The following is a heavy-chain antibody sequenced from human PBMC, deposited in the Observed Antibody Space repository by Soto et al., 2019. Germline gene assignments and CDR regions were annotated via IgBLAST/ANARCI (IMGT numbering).Heavy chain of an antibody. Sequence: VQLVESGGGVVQPGRSLRLSCAASGFTFSSFGMHWVRQAPGKGLEWVAVISYDGSEKYHADSVKGRFTISRDNSKNTLYLQMNSLRAEDTAVYYCARKPETGTTVPFDYWGQGTLVTVSS. CDR1: GFTFSSFG. D-gene: IGHD1-1*01. CDR2: ISYDGSEK. J-gene: IGHJ4*02. V-gene: IGHV3-30*03. CDR3: ARKPETGTTVPFDY.